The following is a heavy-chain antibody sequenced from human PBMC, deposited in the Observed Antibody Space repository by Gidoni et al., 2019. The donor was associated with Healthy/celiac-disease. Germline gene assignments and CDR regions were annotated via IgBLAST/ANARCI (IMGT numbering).Heavy chain of an antibody. V-gene: IGHV1-46*01. CDR2: INPSGGST. CDR1: GYTFTSYY. J-gene: IGHJ3*02. Sequence: QVQLVQSGAEVKKPGASVKVSCKASGYTFTSYYMHWVRQAPGQGLEWMGIINPSGGSTSYAQKFQGRVTMTRDTSTSTVYMELSSLRSEDTAVYYCARGGEAKVDTAMVTLVHAFDIWGQGTMVTVSS. D-gene: IGHD5-18*01. CDR3: ARGGEAKVDTAMVTLVHAFDI.